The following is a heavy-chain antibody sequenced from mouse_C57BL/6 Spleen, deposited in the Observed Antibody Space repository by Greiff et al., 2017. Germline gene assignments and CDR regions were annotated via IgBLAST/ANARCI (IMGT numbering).Heavy chain of an antibody. J-gene: IGHJ4*01. Sequence: EVKLEESGGGLVQPGGSLKLSCAASGFTFSDYYMYWVRQTPEKRLEWVAYISNGGGSTYYPDTVKGRFTISRDNAKNTLYLQMSRLKSEDTAMYYCARSLGYAMDYWGQGTSVTVSS. V-gene: IGHV5-12*01. CDR2: ISNGGGST. CDR1: GFTFSDYY. D-gene: IGHD6-2*01. CDR3: ARSLGYAMDY.